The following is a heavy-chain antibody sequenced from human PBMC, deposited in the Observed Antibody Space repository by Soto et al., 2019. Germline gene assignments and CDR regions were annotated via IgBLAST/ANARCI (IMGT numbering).Heavy chain of an antibody. CDR1: GGSISSSTYY. D-gene: IGHD4-4*01. J-gene: IGHJ5*02. CDR3: ARHEFTVSGRWFDP. V-gene: IGHV4-39*01. Sequence: QLQLQESGQGLVKPSETLSLTCTVSGGSISSSTYYWDWIRQPPGKGLEWIGSINFSGSTYYNPSLKSRVTISVDTSKSQFSLKLSSVTAADTAVYYCARHEFTVSGRWFDPWGQGTLVTVSS. CDR2: INFSGST.